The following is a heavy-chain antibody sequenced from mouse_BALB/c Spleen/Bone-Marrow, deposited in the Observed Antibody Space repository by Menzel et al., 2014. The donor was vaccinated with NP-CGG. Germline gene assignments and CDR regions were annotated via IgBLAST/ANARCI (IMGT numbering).Heavy chain of an antibody. J-gene: IGHJ4*01. V-gene: IGHV14-3*02. D-gene: IGHD4-1*01. CDR1: GFNIKDPY. CDR3: ARWEYYAMDY. CDR2: IDPANGNT. Sequence: EVQGVESGAELVKPGASVKLSCTASGFNIKDPYMHWVKQRPEQGLEWIGRIDPANGNTKYDPKFQGKATITADTSSNTAYLQLSSLTSEDTAVYYCARWEYYAMDYWGQGTSVTVSS.